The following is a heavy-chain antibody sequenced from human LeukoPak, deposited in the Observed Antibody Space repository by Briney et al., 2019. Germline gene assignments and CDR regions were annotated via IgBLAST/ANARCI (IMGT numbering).Heavy chain of an antibody. CDR3: ARATQEEETSRDTMILPFDY. CDR1: GGSISSGGYY. D-gene: IGHD3-22*01. V-gene: IGHV4-31*03. Sequence: SETLSPTCTVSGGSISSGGYYWGWIRQHPGKGLEWIGYIYYSGSTYYNPSLKSRVTISVDTSKNQFSLKLSSVTAADTAVYYCARATQEEETSRDTMILPFDYWGQGTLVTVSS. CDR2: IYYSGST. J-gene: IGHJ4*02.